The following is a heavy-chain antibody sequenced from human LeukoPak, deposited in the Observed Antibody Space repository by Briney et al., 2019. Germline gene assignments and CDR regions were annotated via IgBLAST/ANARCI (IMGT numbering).Heavy chain of an antibody. Sequence: PAGSLRLSCAASGFTFSNYGMHWVRQAPGKGLEWVAIIWYDGSKEYYGDFVKGRFTISRDNSKNTLYLQMNSLRAEDTALYYCARGYSSGWYDYWGQGTLVTVSS. CDR3: ARGYSSGWYDY. CDR2: IWYDGSKE. J-gene: IGHJ4*02. CDR1: GFTFSNYG. V-gene: IGHV3-33*01. D-gene: IGHD6-19*01.